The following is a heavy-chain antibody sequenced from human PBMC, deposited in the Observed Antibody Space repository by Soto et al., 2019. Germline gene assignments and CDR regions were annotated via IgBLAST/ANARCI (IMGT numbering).Heavy chain of an antibody. D-gene: IGHD2-15*01. J-gene: IGHJ6*02. CDR3: ARAGCDGGTCYTLEGVRYGMDV. V-gene: IGHV3-30-3*01. CDR2: NNK. Sequence: NNKYYADSVKGRFTISRDNSKNTLYLQMNSLRAEDTAVYYCARAGCDGGTCYTLEGVRYGMDVWGQGTTVTVSS.